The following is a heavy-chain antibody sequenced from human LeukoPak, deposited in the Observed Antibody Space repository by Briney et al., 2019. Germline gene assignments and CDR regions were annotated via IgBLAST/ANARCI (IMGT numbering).Heavy chain of an antibody. CDR3: ARVQYDFWSGSYYFDY. V-gene: IGHV1-2*02. D-gene: IGHD3-3*01. Sequence: ASVKVSCKASGHTFTGYYMHWVRQAPGQGLEWMGWINPNSDGTNYAQKFQGRVTMTRDTSISTAYMELSRLRSDDTAVYYCARVQYDFWSGSYYFDYWGQGTLVTVSS. CDR1: GHTFTGYY. J-gene: IGHJ4*02. CDR2: INPNSDGT.